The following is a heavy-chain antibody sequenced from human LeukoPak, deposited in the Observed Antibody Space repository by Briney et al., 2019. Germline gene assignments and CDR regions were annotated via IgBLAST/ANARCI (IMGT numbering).Heavy chain of an antibody. Sequence: PGASLRLLCAASGFRLSSYAWRWLRQAQGKEKEWVSGISGSGGSTYYADSVKGRFTISRDNSKNTLYLQMNSLRAEDTAVYYCAKVVAARLDAFDIWGQGTMVTVSS. CDR2: ISGSGGST. J-gene: IGHJ3*02. V-gene: IGHV3-23*01. CDR3: AKVVAARLDAFDI. CDR1: GFRLSSYA. D-gene: IGHD2-15*01.